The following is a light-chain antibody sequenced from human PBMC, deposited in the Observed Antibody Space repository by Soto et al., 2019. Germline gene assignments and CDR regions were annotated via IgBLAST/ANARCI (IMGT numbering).Light chain of an antibody. CDR1: RDDVGGYNY. CDR2: EVY. V-gene: IGLV2-8*01. J-gene: IGLJ2*01. Sequence: QSVLTQPPSASGSPGQSVTISCTGTRDDVGGYNYVSWFQHHPGKAPKLMIYEVYKRPSGVPARFSGSKSGNTASLTVSGLQLGDEAICYCSSYGTSNVVIFGGGTKLTVL. CDR3: SSYGTSNVVI.